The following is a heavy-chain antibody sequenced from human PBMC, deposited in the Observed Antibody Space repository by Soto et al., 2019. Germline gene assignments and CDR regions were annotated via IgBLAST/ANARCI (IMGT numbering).Heavy chain of an antibody. Sequence: GGSLRLSCAASGFTFSDYYMSWIRQAPGKGLEWLSYISGSSDNTNYADSVKGRFTISRDNAKKSLYLEMNSLRVEDTAVYYCATITMMTWGQGTLVTVSS. D-gene: IGHD3-22*01. J-gene: IGHJ5*02. CDR3: ATITMMT. CDR2: ISGSSDNT. V-gene: IGHV3-11*06. CDR1: GFTFSDYY.